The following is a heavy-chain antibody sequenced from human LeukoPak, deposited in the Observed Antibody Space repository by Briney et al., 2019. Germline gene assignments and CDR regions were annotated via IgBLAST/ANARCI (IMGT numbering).Heavy chain of an antibody. CDR1: GFTFSHYG. CDR2: IFSDGTDK. Sequence: PGRSLRLSCATSGFTFSHYGMHWVRQAPGKGLEWVAVIFSDGTDKYYGDSVKGRFTISRDNSKNTVYLQMNSLRVEDTAVYYCAKPHYYYDTRRYSAGDHWGQGTLVTVSS. J-gene: IGHJ4*02. V-gene: IGHV3-33*06. D-gene: IGHD3-22*01. CDR3: AKPHYYYDTRRYSAGDH.